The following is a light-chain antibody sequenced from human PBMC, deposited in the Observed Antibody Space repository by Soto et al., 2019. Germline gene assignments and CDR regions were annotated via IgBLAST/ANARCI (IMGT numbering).Light chain of an antibody. CDR1: QTVLYTSNY. Sequence: DIVMTQSPDSLAVSLGERATINCKSSQTVLYTSNYLAWYQQKPVQPPKLLIYWASTRESGVPDRFSGSGSGTDFTLTISSLQAEDVAVYYCQQYYTTPVTFGQGTKVEIK. J-gene: IGKJ1*01. CDR3: QQYYTTPVT. V-gene: IGKV4-1*01. CDR2: WAS.